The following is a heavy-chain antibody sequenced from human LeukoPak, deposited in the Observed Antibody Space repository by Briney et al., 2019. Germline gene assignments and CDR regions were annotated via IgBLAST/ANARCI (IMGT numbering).Heavy chain of an antibody. J-gene: IGHJ4*02. CDR3: AKGRDYYGSGSYYNFDY. CDR1: GFTVSSNY. CDR2: IRYDGSNK. D-gene: IGHD3-10*01. Sequence: GGSLRLSCAASGFTVSSNYMSWVRQAPGKGLEWVAFIRYDGSNKYYADSVKGRFTISRDNSKNTLYLQMNSLRAEDTAVYYCAKGRDYYGSGSYYNFDYWGQGTLVTVSS. V-gene: IGHV3-30*02.